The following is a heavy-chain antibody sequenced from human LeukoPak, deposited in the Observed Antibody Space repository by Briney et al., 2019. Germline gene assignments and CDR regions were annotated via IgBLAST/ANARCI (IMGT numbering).Heavy chain of an antibody. CDR3: AAARREQWLRFGY. D-gene: IGHD6-19*01. CDR1: GFTFSSSG. V-gene: IGHV3-30*03. Sequence: PGGSLRLSCAASGFTFSSSGMHWVRQAPGKGLEWVAVISFDGSNKYYADSVKGRFSISRDNSKNTLYLQMNSLTAEDTAVYYCAAARREQWLRFGYWGQGTLVTVSS. J-gene: IGHJ4*02. CDR2: ISFDGSNK.